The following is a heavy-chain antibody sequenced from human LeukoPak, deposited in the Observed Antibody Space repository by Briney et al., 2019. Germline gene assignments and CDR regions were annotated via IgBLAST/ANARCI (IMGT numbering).Heavy chain of an antibody. CDR1: GFTFSSNW. CDR3: ARDHSSGWRYGFDS. CDR2: IKQDGSEK. D-gene: IGHD6-19*01. J-gene: IGHJ4*02. Sequence: GGSLRLSCAASGFTFSSNWMSWVRQAPGKGLEWVANIKQDGSEKYYVDSVKGRFTISRDNAKNSLYLQMNSLRVEDTAVYYCARDHSSGWRYGFDSWGQGTLVTVSS. V-gene: IGHV3-7*01.